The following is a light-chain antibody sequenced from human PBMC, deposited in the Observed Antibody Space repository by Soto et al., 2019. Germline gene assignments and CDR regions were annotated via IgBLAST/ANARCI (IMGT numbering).Light chain of an antibody. J-gene: IGKJ1*01. CDR2: GAS. CDR1: QSVTSSY. V-gene: IGKV3-20*01. CDR3: QQYGSSVWT. Sequence: EIVLTQSPGALSLSPGERATLSCRASQSVTSSYLAWYQQKPVQAPRLLIYGASSRATDIPDRFSGSGSGTDFTLTISRLEPEDFAVYYCQQYGSSVWTFGQGTKVDIK.